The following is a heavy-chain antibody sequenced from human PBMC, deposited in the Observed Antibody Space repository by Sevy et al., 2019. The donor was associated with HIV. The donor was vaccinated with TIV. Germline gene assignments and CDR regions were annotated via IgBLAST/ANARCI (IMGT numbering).Heavy chain of an antibody. V-gene: IGHV6-1*01. CDR3: ARRLFGDSPMGPVLDY. D-gene: IGHD2-8*01. CDR1: GDSVSSNSAA. Sequence: SQTLSLTCAISGDSVSSNSAAWNWIRQSPSRGLEWLGRTYYRSKWYNDYAVSVKSRITINPDTSKNQFSLQLNSVSPEDTAVYYCARRLFGDSPMGPVLDYWGQGTLVTVSS. J-gene: IGHJ4*02. CDR2: TYYRSKWYN.